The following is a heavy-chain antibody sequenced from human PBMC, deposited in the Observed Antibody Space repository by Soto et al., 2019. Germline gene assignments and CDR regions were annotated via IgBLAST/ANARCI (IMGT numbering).Heavy chain of an antibody. CDR2: ITLRGGNT. CDR3: ARGPDDSDVPRWDY. CDR1: GYNFNQYY. D-gene: IGHD4-17*01. Sequence: QVPLVQSGAEVRKPGASVRLSCATSGYNFNQYYIHWVRQAPGQGLEWMGIITLRGGNTEYAHKFRVIVTLTGDTSTSTAYTQFSSLRSEDTAVYFCARGPDDSDVPRWDYWVPGTLVTVAS. J-gene: IGHJ4*02. V-gene: IGHV1-46*02.